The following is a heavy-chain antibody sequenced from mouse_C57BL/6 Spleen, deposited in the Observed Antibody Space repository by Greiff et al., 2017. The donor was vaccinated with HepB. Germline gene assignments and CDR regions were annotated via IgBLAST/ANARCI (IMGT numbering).Heavy chain of an antibody. CDR3: TGGTVVASYWYFDV. CDR1: GFTFSNYW. D-gene: IGHD1-1*01. CDR2: IRLKSDNYAT. Sequence: EVQLVESGGGLVQPGGSMKLSCVASGFTFSNYWMNWVRQSPEKGLEWVAQIRLKSDNYATHYAESVKGRFTISRDDSKSSVYLQMNNLRAEDTGIYYCTGGTVVASYWYFDVWGTGTTVTVSS. J-gene: IGHJ1*03. V-gene: IGHV6-3*01.